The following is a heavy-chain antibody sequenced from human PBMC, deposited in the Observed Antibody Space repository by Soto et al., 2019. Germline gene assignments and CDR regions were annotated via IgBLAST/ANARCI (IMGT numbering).Heavy chain of an antibody. V-gene: IGHV3-9*01. CDR3: AKSRAAAGPFGH. CDR1: GFTFDDYA. CDR2: ISWNSGSI. D-gene: IGHD6-13*01. J-gene: IGHJ1*01. Sequence: EVQLVESGGGLVQPGRSLRLSCAASGFTFDDYAMHWVRQAPGKGLEWVSGISWNSGSIGYADSVKGRFTISRDNAKNALYLQMNSLRAEDTALYYCAKSRAAAGPFGHWGQGTLVTVS.